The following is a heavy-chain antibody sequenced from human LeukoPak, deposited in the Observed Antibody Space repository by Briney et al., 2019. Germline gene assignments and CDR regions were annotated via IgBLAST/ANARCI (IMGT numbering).Heavy chain of an antibody. V-gene: IGHV4-34*01. Sequence: PSETLSLTCAVYGGSFSGYYWSWIRQPPGKGLEWIGEINHSGSTNYNPSLKSRVTISVDTSKNQFSLKLSSMTAADTAVYYCARHYGAAGSPFDYWGQGTLVTVSS. CDR1: GGSFSGYY. CDR3: ARHYGAAGSPFDY. J-gene: IGHJ4*02. D-gene: IGHD6-13*01. CDR2: INHSGST.